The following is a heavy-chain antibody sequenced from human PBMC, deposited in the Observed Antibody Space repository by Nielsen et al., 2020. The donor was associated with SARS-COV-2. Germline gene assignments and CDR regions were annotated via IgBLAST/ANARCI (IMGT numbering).Heavy chain of an antibody. J-gene: IGHJ6*02. CDR1: GFTFSSYG. D-gene: IGHD2-21*02. Sequence: RGSLRLSCAASGFTFSSYGMHWVRQAPGKGLEWVAVISYDGSNKYYADSVKGRFTISRDNSKNTLYLQMNSLRAEDTAVYYCAKDFCGGDCYFYYYYGMDVWGQGTTVTVSS. CDR3: AKDFCGGDCYFYYYYGMDV. V-gene: IGHV3-30*18. CDR2: ISYDGSNK.